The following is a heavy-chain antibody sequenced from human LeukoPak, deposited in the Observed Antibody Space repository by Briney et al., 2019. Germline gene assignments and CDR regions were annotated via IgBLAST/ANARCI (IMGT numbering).Heavy chain of an antibody. CDR2: IKQDGSEK. D-gene: IGHD2-2*02. CDR1: GFTFSSYW. CDR3: ARVRGGYCSGTSCYNAFDI. J-gene: IGHJ3*02. Sequence: GGSLRLSCAASGFTFSSYWMDWIRQAPGKGLEWVANIKQDGSEKYYVNTVKGRFIISRDNAQNSLYLQMNSLRGEDTAVYYCARVRGGYCSGTSCYNAFDIWGQGTMVTVSS. V-gene: IGHV3-7*01.